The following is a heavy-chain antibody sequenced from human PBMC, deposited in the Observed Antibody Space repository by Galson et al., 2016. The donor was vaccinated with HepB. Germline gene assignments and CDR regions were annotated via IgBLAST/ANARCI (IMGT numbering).Heavy chain of an antibody. CDR2: ISYNGHAT. CDR3: AKCPPGTRGSLDS. Sequence: SLRLSCAGSGFTFNSYAMNWVRQAPGKGLEWISLISYNGHATYYADPVRGRSSIARDNSKNTLYLQMNSLRADDTAVYYCAKCPPGTRGSLDSWGQGTLVTVSS. CDR1: GFTFNSYA. V-gene: IGHV3-23*01. J-gene: IGHJ4*02. D-gene: IGHD1-14*01.